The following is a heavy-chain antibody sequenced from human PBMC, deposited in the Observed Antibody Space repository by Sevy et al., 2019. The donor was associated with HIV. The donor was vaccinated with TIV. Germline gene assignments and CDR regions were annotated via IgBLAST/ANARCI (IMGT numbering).Heavy chain of an antibody. CDR3: ARTPTIFGARASGYYDFDY. D-gene: IGHD3-3*01. CDR1: GFTFSSYW. J-gene: IGHJ4*02. Sequence: GGSLRLSCAASGFTFSSYWMSWVRQAPGKGLEWVANIKQDGSEKYYVDSVKGRFTISRDNAKNSLYLQMNSRRAEDTAVYYCARTPTIFGARASGYYDFDYWGQGTLVTVSS. CDR2: IKQDGSEK. V-gene: IGHV3-7*01.